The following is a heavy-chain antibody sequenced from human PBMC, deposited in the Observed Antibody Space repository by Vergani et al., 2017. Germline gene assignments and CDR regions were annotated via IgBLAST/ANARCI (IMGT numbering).Heavy chain of an antibody. D-gene: IGHD3-9*01. CDR2: IYYSGST. CDR1: GGSFSGYY. CDR3: AKVTYDILTGYYSWFDP. V-gene: IGHV4-34*11. J-gene: IGHJ5*02. Sequence: QVQLQQWGAGLLKPSETLSLTCAVYGGSFSGYYWSWIRQPPGKGLEWIGYIYYSGSTNYNPSLKSRVTISVDTSKNQFSLKLSSVTAADTAVYYCAKVTYDILTGYYSWFDPWGQGTLVTVSS.